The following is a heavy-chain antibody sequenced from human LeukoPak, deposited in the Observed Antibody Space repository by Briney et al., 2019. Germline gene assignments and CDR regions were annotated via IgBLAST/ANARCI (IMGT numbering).Heavy chain of an antibody. Sequence: SETLSLTCTVSGGSISSYYWSWIRQPPGKGLEWMGYIYYSGSTNYNPSLKSRVTISVDTSKNQFSLKLSSVTAADTAVYYCARALGYCSSTSCLYYYYYYMDVWGKGTTVTVSS. CDR3: ARALGYCSSTSCLYYYYYYMDV. CDR2: IYYSGST. V-gene: IGHV4-59*01. D-gene: IGHD2-2*01. CDR1: GGSISSYY. J-gene: IGHJ6*03.